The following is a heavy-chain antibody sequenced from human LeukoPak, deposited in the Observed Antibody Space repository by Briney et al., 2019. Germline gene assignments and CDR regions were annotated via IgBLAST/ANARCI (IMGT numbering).Heavy chain of an antibody. D-gene: IGHD6-19*01. CDR3: AIQEYSGGWYPFDY. J-gene: IGHJ4*02. Sequence: SETLSLTCTVSGGSISSYYWSWIRQPPGKGLEWIGYIYYSGSTNYNPSLKSRVTISVDTSKNQFSLKLSSVTAADTAVYYCAIQEYSGGWYPFDYWGQGTLVTVSS. CDR1: GGSISSYY. V-gene: IGHV4-59*01. CDR2: IYYSGST.